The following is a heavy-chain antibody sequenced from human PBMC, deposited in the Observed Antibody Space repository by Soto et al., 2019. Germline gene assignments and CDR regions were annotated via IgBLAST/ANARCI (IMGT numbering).Heavy chain of an antibody. CDR2: ISSSSSSTI. Sequence: TGGSLRLSCAASGFTFSSYSMNWVRQAPGEGLEWVSYISSSSSSTIYYADSVKGRFTISRDNAKNSLYLQMNSLRAEDTAVYYCARSSYCSGGSCSTAAFDYWGQGTLVTVSS. D-gene: IGHD2-15*01. CDR1: GFTFSSYS. J-gene: IGHJ4*02. CDR3: ARSSYCSGGSCSTAAFDY. V-gene: IGHV3-48*01.